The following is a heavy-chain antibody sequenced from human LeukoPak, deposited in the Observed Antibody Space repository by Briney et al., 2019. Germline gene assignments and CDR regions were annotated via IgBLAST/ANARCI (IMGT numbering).Heavy chain of an antibody. CDR3: ARGNYRDENSYGSKASFDS. D-gene: IGHD5-18*01. J-gene: IGHJ4*02. CDR1: GYIFTTYG. V-gene: IGHV1-18*01. Sequence: ASVKVSCKASGYIFTTYGISWVRQAPGQGLEWMGWISAYNGNTNYAQNLQGRVTVTTDTSTSTAYMELRSLRSDDTAVYYCARGNYRDENSYGSKASFDSWGQGTLVTVSS. CDR2: ISAYNGNT.